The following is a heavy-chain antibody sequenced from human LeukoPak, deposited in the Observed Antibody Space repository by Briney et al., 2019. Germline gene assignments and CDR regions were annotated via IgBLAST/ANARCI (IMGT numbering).Heavy chain of an antibody. V-gene: IGHV3-53*05. CDR2: IYSGGNT. CDR3: AKDLVVPAARGAFDI. Sequence: GGSLRLSCAASGFIVSANYMSWVRQAPGKGLEWVSIIYSGGNTYYADAVKGRFAISRDNSKNTLYLQMNSLRAEDTAVYYCAKDLVVPAARGAFDIWGQGTMVTVSS. CDR1: GFIVSANY. D-gene: IGHD2-2*01. J-gene: IGHJ3*02.